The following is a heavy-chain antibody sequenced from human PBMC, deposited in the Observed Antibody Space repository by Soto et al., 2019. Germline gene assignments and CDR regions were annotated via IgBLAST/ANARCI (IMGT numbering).Heavy chain of an antibody. V-gene: IGHV1-3*01. CDR3: ATRYSRDAFDI. CDR2: INAGNVNT. J-gene: IGHJ3*02. D-gene: IGHD6-13*01. CDR1: GYTFTSYA. Sequence: ASSEGSCKASGYTFTSYAMHWVRQAPGQRLEWMGWINAGNVNTKYSQKFQGRVTITRDTSASTAYMELSSLRSEDTAVYYCATRYSRDAFDIWGQGTMVTVSS.